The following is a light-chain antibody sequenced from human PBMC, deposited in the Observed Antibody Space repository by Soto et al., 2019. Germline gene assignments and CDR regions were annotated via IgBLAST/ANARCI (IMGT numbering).Light chain of an antibody. CDR2: GAS. CDR1: QSVSSN. J-gene: IGKJ1*01. CDR3: QQYHKWPPWT. Sequence: EIVMTQSPATLSVSPGERATLSCRASQSVSSNLAWYQQKPGQAPRLLIYGASTRATGIPARFSGSGSGTEFTLTSSSLQSEYFAVYYCQQYHKWPPWTFGQGTKVEIK. V-gene: IGKV3-15*01.